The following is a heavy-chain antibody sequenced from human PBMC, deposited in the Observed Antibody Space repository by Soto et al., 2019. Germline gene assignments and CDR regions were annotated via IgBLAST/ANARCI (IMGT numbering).Heavy chain of an antibody. Sequence: GGSLRLSCAASGFSFINYAMSWVRQAPGKGLEWVSTVSGGGDKTYYADSVKGRFTISRDNTKNMVYVQMNRLRAEDTAVYYCARVSWREKYGMDVWGQGTTVTVSS. CDR2: VSGGGDKT. CDR3: ARVSWREKYGMDV. J-gene: IGHJ6*02. V-gene: IGHV3-23*01. CDR1: GFSFINYA.